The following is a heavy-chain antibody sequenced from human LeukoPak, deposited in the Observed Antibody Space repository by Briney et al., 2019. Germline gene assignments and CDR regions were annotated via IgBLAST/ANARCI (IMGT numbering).Heavy chain of an antibody. D-gene: IGHD3-22*01. CDR1: GFTFSSYS. CDR3: AKAYYDSSGYYYLFGY. CDR2: ISGSGGST. Sequence: GGSLRLSCAASGFTFSSYSMSWVRQAPGKGLGWVSAISGSGGSTYYADSVKGRFTISRDNSKNTLYLQMNSLRAEDTAVYYCAKAYYDSSGYYYLFGYWGRGTLVTVSS. V-gene: IGHV3-23*01. J-gene: IGHJ4*02.